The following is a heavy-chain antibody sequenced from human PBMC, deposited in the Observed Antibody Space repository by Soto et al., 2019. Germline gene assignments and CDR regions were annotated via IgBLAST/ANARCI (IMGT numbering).Heavy chain of an antibody. V-gene: IGHV4-31*02. Sequence: YWSWIRQHPGKGLEWIGYIYYSGSTYYNPSLKRRVTISVDTSKNQFSLKLSSVTAADTAVYYCARSSTSANYFDYWGQGTLVTVSS. D-gene: IGHD2-2*01. CDR1: Y. J-gene: IGHJ4*02. CDR2: IYYSGST. CDR3: ARSSTSANYFDY.